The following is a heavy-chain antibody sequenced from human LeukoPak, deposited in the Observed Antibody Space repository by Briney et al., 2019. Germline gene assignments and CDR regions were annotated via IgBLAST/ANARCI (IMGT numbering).Heavy chain of an antibody. J-gene: IGHJ4*02. D-gene: IGHD3-10*01. CDR3: AREGQYGSGSYYY. CDR1: GGTFSSYA. V-gene: IGHV1-69*13. Sequence: SVKVSCKASGGTFSSYAISWVRQAPGQGLEWMGGIIPIFGTVNYAQKFQGRVTITEDESTSTAYMELSRLRSEDTAVYYCAREGQYGSGSYYYWGQGTLVTVSS. CDR2: IIPIFGTV.